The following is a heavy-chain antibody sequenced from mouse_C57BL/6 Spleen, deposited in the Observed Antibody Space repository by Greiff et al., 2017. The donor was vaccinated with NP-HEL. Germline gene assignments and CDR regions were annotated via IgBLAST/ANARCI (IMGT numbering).Heavy chain of an antibody. J-gene: IGHJ2*01. D-gene: IGHD2-13*01. CDR1: GFTFSDYY. Sequence: EVKLVESEGGLVQPGSSMKLSCTASGFTFSDYYMAWVRQVPEKGLEWVANINYDGSSTYYLDSLKSRFIISRDNAKNILYLQMSSLKSEDTATYYCARGHMTAVWFDYWGQGTTLTVSS. V-gene: IGHV5-16*01. CDR3: ARGHMTAVWFDY. CDR2: INYDGSST.